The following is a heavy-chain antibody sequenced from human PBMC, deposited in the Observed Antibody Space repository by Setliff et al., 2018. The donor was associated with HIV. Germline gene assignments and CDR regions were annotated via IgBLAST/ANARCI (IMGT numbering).Heavy chain of an antibody. V-gene: IGHV4-38-2*01. CDR3: ARTLSTMVKTDGYYDYYYMDV. CDR2: FHHSGNT. CDR1: GYSINTAYY. Sequence: SETLSLTCSVSGYSINTAYYWGWIRQSPGKGLEWIGGFHHSGNTNYNPSFKSRVTMSVDTSKNQFSLNLNSVTAADTAVYYCARTLSTMVKTDGYYDYYYMDVWGKGTTVTVSS. D-gene: IGHD3-10*01. J-gene: IGHJ6*03.